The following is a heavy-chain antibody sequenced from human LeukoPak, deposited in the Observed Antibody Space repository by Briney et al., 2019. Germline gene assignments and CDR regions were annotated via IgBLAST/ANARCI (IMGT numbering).Heavy chain of an antibody. Sequence: GGSLRLSCAASGFTFSTYNMNWVRQAPGKGLEWVSSITGSSTYIYYADSVKGRFTISRDNAKNSLSLQMDSLRAEDTAVYYCARDLYGDYGFDIWGQGTIVTVSS. CDR2: ITGSSTYI. CDR1: GFTFSTYN. J-gene: IGHJ3*02. V-gene: IGHV3-21*01. CDR3: ARDLYGDYGFDI. D-gene: IGHD4-17*01.